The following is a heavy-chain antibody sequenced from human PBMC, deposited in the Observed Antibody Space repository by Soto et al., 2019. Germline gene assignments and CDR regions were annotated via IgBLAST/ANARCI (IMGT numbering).Heavy chain of an antibody. CDR3: AREETGSFDY. CDR1: GFTFSDHA. V-gene: IGHV3-33*01. J-gene: IGHJ4*02. D-gene: IGHD3-9*01. CDR2: IWFDGSNE. Sequence: QVQLVESGGGVVQPGTSLRLSCAVSGFTFSDHAMHWVRQAPGKGLEWVTAIWFDGSNENYADSVKGRFTISRDNSKNTLYLQMNSLRAEDTAVYYCAREETGSFDYWGQGTLVTVSS.